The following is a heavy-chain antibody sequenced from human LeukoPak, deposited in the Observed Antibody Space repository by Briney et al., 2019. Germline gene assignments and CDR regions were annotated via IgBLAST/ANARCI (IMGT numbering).Heavy chain of an antibody. CDR2: IYYSGSI. CDR1: GASISSYY. D-gene: IGHD3-22*01. J-gene: IGHJ4*02. V-gene: IGHV4-59*01. Sequence: SETLSLTCTVSGASISSYYWSWIRQPPGKGLEWIGDIYYSGSIKYNPSLKSRVTMSVDASKNQFSLKLSSVTAADTAIYYCARGDIPYYYDSSGHVFDYWGQGTLVTVSS. CDR3: ARGDIPYYYDSSGHVFDY.